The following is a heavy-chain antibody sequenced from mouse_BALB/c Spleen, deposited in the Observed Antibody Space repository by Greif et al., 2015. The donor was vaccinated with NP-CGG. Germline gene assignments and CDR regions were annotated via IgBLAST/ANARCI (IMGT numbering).Heavy chain of an antibody. Sequence: EVQLQQSGAELVKPGASVKLSCTASGFNIKDTYMHWVKQRPEQGLEWIGRIDPANGNTKYDPKFQGKATITADTSSNTAYRQLSSLTSEDTAVYYCANWDWYFDVWGAGTTVTVSS. D-gene: IGHD4-1*01. CDR3: ANWDWYFDV. CDR1: GFNIKDTY. V-gene: IGHV14-3*02. J-gene: IGHJ1*01. CDR2: IDPANGNT.